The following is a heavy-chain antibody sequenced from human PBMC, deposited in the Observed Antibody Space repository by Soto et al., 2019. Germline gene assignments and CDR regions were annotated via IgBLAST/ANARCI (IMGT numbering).Heavy chain of an antibody. D-gene: IGHD4-17*01. Sequence: SGGSLRLSCAASGFTFSNAWMSWVRQAPGKGLEWVGRIKSKTDGGTTDYAAPVKGRFTISRDDSKNTLYLQMNSLKTEDTAVYYCTTDTEVKYAVTDAFDIWGQATMVTVSS. V-gene: IGHV3-15*01. CDR3: TTDTEVKYAVTDAFDI. CDR2: IKSKTDGGTT. CDR1: GFTFSNAW. J-gene: IGHJ3*02.